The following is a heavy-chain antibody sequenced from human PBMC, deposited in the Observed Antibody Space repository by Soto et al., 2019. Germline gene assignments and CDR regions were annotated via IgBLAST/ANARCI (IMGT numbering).Heavy chain of an antibody. CDR3: ARASGIQLFRGDYYYYMDV. Sequence: SETLSLTCTVSGGSISSYYWSWIRQPPGKGLEWIGYIYYSGSTNYNPSLKSRVTISVDTSKNQFSLKLSSVTAADTAVYYCARASGIQLFRGDYYYYMDVWGKGTTVTVSS. D-gene: IGHD5-18*01. V-gene: IGHV4-59*08. J-gene: IGHJ6*03. CDR1: GGSISSYY. CDR2: IYYSGST.